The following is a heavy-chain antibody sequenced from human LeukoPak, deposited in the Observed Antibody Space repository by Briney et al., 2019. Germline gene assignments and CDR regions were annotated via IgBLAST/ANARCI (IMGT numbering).Heavy chain of an antibody. J-gene: IGHJ4*02. CDR3: AKGGSSSGFGDLGFDY. CDR2: ISSSSSTI. Sequence: GGSLRLSCAASGFTFTRYSMTWVRQAPGKGLEWVSYISSSSSTIHYADSVKGRFTISRDNTKNSLYLQMNSLRAEDTAVYYCAKGGSSSGFGDLGFDYWGQGTLVTVSS. D-gene: IGHD3-10*01. CDR1: GFTFTRYS. V-gene: IGHV3-48*04.